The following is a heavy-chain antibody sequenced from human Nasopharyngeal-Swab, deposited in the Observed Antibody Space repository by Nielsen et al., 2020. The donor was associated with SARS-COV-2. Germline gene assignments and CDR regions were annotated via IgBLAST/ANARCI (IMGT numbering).Heavy chain of an antibody. CDR1: GFTFSSYG. V-gene: IGHV3-30*03. Sequence: GGSLRLSCAASGFTFSSYGMHWVRQAPGKGLEWVAVISYDGSNKYYADSVKGRFTISRDNSKNTLYLQMNSLRAEDTAVYYCARGEWLLHDYWGQGTLVTVSS. CDR3: ARGEWLLHDY. J-gene: IGHJ4*02. D-gene: IGHD3-3*01. CDR2: ISYDGSNK.